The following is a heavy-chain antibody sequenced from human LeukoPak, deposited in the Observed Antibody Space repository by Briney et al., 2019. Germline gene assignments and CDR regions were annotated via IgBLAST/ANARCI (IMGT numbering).Heavy chain of an antibody. J-gene: IGHJ6*03. V-gene: IGHV3-49*03. CDR1: GFTFGDYA. CDR2: IRSKAYGGTT. CDR3: TRDWSENYYYYYYMDV. Sequence: QLGGSLRLSCTASGFTFGDYAMSWFRQAPGKGLEWVGFIRSKAYGGTTEYAASVKGRFTISRDDSKSIAYLQMNSLKTEDTAVYYCTRDWSENYYYYYYMDVWGKGTTVTVSS.